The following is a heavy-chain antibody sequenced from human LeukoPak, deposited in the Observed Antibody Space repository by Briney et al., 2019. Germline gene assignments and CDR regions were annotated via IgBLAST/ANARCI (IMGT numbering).Heavy chain of an antibody. CDR1: GGSISSYY. Sequence: SETLSLTCTVSGGSISSYYWSWIRQPPGKGLEWIGYFHYSGSTNYNPSLKSRVTISVVTSKNQFSLKLSSVTAAGTAVYYCARTAARYYMDVWGKGTTVTVSS. CDR3: ARTAARYYMDV. V-gene: IGHV4-59*01. D-gene: IGHD6-6*01. CDR2: FHYSGST. J-gene: IGHJ6*03.